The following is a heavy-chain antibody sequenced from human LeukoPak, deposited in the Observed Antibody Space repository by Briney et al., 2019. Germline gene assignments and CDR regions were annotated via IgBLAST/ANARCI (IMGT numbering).Heavy chain of an antibody. CDR2: ISSSSSTI. CDR1: GFTLSSYS. CDR3: ARVYCSGGSCSTGDYFDY. V-gene: IGHV3-48*01. D-gene: IGHD2-15*01. J-gene: IGHJ4*02. Sequence: PGGSLRLSCAASGFTLSSYSMNWVGQAPGKGLEWVSYISSSSSTIYYADSVKGRFTISRDNAKNSLYLQMNSLRAEDTAVYYCARVYCSGGSCSTGDYFDYGGQGTLVTVSS.